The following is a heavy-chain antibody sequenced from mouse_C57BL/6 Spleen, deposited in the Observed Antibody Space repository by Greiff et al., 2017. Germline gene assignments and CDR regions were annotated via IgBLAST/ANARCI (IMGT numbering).Heavy chain of an antibody. CDR1: GYSFTDYN. CDR2: INPNYGTT. J-gene: IGHJ2*01. V-gene: IGHV1-39*01. CDR3: ARRGFYGSSYDYFYY. D-gene: IGHD1-1*01. Sequence: EVKLQESGPELVKPGASVKISCKASGYSFTDYNMNWVKQSNGKSLEWIGVINPNYGTTSYNQKFKGKATLTVDQSSSTAYMQLNSLTSEDSAVYYCARRGFYGSSYDYFYYWGQGTTLTVSS.